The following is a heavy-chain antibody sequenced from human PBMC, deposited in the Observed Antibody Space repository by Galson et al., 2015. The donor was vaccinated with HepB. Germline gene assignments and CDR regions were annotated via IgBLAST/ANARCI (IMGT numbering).Heavy chain of an antibody. Sequence: SLRLSCAASGFTFSSYSMNWVRQAPGKGLEWVSSISSSSSYIYYADSVKGRFTISRDNAKNSLYLQMNSLRAEDTAVYYCARDGQNYYGSGSYSRLHWFDPWGQGTLVTVSS. D-gene: IGHD3-10*01. CDR2: ISSSSSYI. J-gene: IGHJ5*02. CDR1: GFTFSSYS. V-gene: IGHV3-21*01. CDR3: ARDGQNYYGSGSYSRLHWFDP.